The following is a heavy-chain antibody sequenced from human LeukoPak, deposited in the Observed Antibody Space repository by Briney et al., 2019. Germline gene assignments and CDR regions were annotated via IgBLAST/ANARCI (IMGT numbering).Heavy chain of an antibody. D-gene: IGHD3-10*01. Sequence: PSETLSLTCTVSGGSISSSSYYWGWIRQPPGKGLEWIGSIYYSGSTYYNPSLKSRVTISVDTSKNQFSLKLSSVTAADTAVYYCAREWDETYYYGSGSPIDYWGQGTLVTVSS. CDR3: AREWDETYYYGSGSPIDY. J-gene: IGHJ4*02. V-gene: IGHV4-39*07. CDR2: IYYSGST. CDR1: GGSISSSSYY.